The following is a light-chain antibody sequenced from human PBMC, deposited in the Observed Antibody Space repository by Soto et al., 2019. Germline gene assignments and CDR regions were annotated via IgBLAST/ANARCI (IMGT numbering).Light chain of an antibody. CDR1: QSISTW. V-gene: IGKV1-5*03. CDR2: KAS. Sequence: DIQMTQSPSTLSASVGDRVTITCRASQSISTWLAWYQQKPGKAPKLLIYKASSLESGVPSRFSGSGSGTAFTLTISSLQPDDFATYYCQQYNSQGTFGQGTKVEIK. J-gene: IGKJ1*01. CDR3: QQYNSQGT.